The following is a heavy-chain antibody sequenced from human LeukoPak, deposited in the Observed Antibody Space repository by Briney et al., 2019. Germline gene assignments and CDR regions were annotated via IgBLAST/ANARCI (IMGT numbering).Heavy chain of an antibody. Sequence: GGSLRLSCAASGFTFSSYWMHWVRQAPGKGLVWVSRINSDGSSTSYADSVKGRFTISRDNAKNTLYLQMNSLRAEDTAVYYCAKSLEDVLLWFGESDYFDYWGQGTLVTVSS. CDR3: AKSLEDVLLWFGESDYFDY. J-gene: IGHJ4*02. V-gene: IGHV3-74*01. D-gene: IGHD3-10*01. CDR2: INSDGSST. CDR1: GFTFSSYW.